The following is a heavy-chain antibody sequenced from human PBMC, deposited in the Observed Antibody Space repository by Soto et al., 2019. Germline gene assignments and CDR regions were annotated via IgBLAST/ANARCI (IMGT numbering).Heavy chain of an antibody. CDR3: ARTSGYSSTDNWCDP. Sequence: QVQLVQSGAEVKKPGASVKVSCKASGYTFTSYVISWVRQSPGQGLAWMGWISAYNGNTNNAQKFQGRVAVTTDTSTSTAYVELMNLRSDDTAVYYCARTSGYSSTDNWCDPWGQGTLVTVSS. D-gene: IGHD6-13*01. V-gene: IGHV1-18*01. J-gene: IGHJ5*02. CDR2: ISAYNGNT. CDR1: GYTFTSYV.